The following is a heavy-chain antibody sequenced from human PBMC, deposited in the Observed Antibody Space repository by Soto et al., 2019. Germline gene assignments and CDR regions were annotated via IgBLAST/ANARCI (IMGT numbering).Heavy chain of an antibody. Sequence: SETLSLTCTVSGGSISPFYRSWVRQPPGKGLEWIGYLYYSGNTNYNPSLKSRVTISVDASKSQVSLRLTSVTAADTAVYYCARVGGVADRTFDYWGQGTEVTVSS. CDR2: LYYSGNT. CDR3: ARVGGVADRTFDY. J-gene: IGHJ4*02. D-gene: IGHD3-16*01. V-gene: IGHV4-59*01. CDR1: GGSISPFY.